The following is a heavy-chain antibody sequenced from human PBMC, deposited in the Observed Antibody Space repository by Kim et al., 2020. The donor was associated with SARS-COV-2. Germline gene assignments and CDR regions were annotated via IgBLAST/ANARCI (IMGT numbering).Heavy chain of an antibody. CDR3: ARGFGGMAVAGKGFDY. D-gene: IGHD6-19*01. CDR2: ISSSGYTI. Sequence: GGSLRLSCAASGFTFSSYEMNWVRQAPGKGLEWVSNISSSGYTIYYADSVKGRFTISRDNAKNSLYLQMNSLRAEDTAVYYCARGFGGMAVAGKGFDYWGQGTLVTVSS. CDR1: GFTFSSYE. V-gene: IGHV3-48*03. J-gene: IGHJ4*02.